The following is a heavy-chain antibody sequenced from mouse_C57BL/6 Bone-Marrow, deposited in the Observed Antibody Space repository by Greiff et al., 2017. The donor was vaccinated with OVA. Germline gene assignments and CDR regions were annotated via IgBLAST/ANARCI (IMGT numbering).Heavy chain of an antibody. V-gene: IGHV14-3*01. CDR3: TVIPTVLDY. J-gene: IGHJ4*01. CDR1: GFNIKNTY. D-gene: IGHD1-1*01. Sequence: VQLKESVAELVRPGASVKLSCTASGFNIKNTYMHWVKQRPEQGLEWIGKIDPANGNTKYAPKFQGKATITADTSSNTAYLQLSSISSEDAAVYYCTVIPTVLDYWGQGTSLTVSS. CDR2: IDPANGNT.